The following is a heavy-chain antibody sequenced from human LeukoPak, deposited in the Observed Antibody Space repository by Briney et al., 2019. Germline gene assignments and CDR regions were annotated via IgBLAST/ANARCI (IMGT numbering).Heavy chain of an antibody. Sequence: PGGSLRLSCAASGFTVSNSYVSWVRQALGKGLEWVSGIYSGGTTYYRDSVKGRFTISRDNSKNTLYLQMNSLRAEDTAVYYCARDFSGALWFGEPRGQGTLVTVSS. CDR2: IYSGGTT. CDR1: GFTVSNSY. D-gene: IGHD3-10*01. CDR3: ARDFSGALWFGEP. V-gene: IGHV3-53*01. J-gene: IGHJ4*02.